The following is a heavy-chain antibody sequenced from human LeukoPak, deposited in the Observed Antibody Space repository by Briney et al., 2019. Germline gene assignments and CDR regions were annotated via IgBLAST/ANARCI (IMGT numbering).Heavy chain of an antibody. CDR1: GGTFSSYA. CDR2: IIPILGIA. CDR3: ARDLDEWTMVRGVIMGRAFDY. V-gene: IGHV1-69*04. Sequence: GASVKVSCKASGGTFSSYAISWVRQAPGQGLEWMGRIIPILGIANYTQKFQGRVTITADKSTSTAYMELSSLRSEDTAVYYCARDLDEWTMVRGVIMGRAFDYWGQGTLVTVSS. D-gene: IGHD3-10*01. J-gene: IGHJ4*02.